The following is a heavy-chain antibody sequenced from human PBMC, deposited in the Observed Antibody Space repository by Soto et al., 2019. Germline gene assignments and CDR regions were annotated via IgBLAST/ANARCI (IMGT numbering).Heavy chain of an antibody. J-gene: IGHJ4*02. V-gene: IGHV3-48*01. D-gene: IGHD4-17*01. CDR2: ISSRSLTI. Sequence: EVQLVESGGGMVQPGGSMRLSCAASGFTFNNHNMNWLRPAPGKGLEWVSFISSRSLTIYYADSVKGRFTSSRDNNKNSLYLQMNSLRAEDTAVYYCASDLYCDYAQDDWGQGTLVTVSS. CDR3: ASDLYCDYAQDD. CDR1: GFTFNNHN.